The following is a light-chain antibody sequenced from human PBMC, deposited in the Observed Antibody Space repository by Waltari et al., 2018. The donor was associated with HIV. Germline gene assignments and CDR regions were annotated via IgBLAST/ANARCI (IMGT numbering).Light chain of an antibody. CDR2: ELS. J-gene: IGLJ1*01. Sequence: QSPLTQSRRVSGSPTQSVPISCSGTSRDMGFFVYLPLYQQSPGKAPKVIIYELSPRPSGVPDRFTASKSGITASLTISGLQDEDEADYYCCSYAGTYTYVFGTGTTVTVL. CDR3: CSYAGTYTYV. CDR1: SRDMGFFVY. V-gene: IGLV2-11*01.